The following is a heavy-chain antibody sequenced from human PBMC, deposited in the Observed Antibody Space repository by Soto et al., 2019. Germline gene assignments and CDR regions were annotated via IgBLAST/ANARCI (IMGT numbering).Heavy chain of an antibody. CDR1: GGSISSGGYY. CDR3: ARGRIVVVPAATPVAGWFDP. V-gene: IGHV4-31*03. Sequence: QVQLQESGPGLVKPSQTLSLTCTVSGGSISSGGYYWSWIRQHPGKGLEWIGYIYYSGSTYYNPSLKGRVTISVDTSKNQFSLKLSSVTAADTAVYYCARGRIVVVPAATPVAGWFDPWGQGTLVTVSS. J-gene: IGHJ5*02. D-gene: IGHD2-2*01. CDR2: IYYSGST.